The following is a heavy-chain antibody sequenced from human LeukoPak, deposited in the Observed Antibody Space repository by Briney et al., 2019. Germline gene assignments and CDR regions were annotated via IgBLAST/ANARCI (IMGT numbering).Heavy chain of an antibody. CDR1: GGSISSYY. Sequence: SSETLSLTCTVSGGSISSYYWSWIRQPPGKGLEWIGYIYTSGSTNYNPSLKSRVTISVDTSKNQFSLKLSSVTAADTAVYYCARFIVVVPAAMSPSFDYWGQGTLVTVSS. CDR3: ARFIVVVPAAMSPSFDY. D-gene: IGHD2-2*01. CDR2: IYTSGST. J-gene: IGHJ4*02. V-gene: IGHV4-4*09.